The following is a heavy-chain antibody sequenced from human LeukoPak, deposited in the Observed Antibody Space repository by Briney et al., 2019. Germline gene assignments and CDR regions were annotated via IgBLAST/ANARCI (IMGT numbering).Heavy chain of an antibody. D-gene: IGHD5-18*01. V-gene: IGHV3-64*01. CDR1: GFTISSYA. J-gene: IGHJ4*02. CDR2: ISNGGSI. CDR3: ARDFSYGSGFDH. Sequence: GGSLRLSCAASGFTISSYALHWVRQAPGKGLQYVSGISNGGSIDYANSVKGRFTISRDNSKNTLYLQMGSLRPEDMAVYYCARDFSYGSGFDHWGQGILVTVCS.